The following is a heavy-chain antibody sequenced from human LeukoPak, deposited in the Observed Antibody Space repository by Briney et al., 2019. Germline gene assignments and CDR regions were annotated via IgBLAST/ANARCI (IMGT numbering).Heavy chain of an antibody. CDR2: IKQDGSEK. V-gene: IGHV3-7*01. D-gene: IGHD6-19*01. CDR3: ARDQWYDYYYYMDV. Sequence: PGGSLRLSCAASGFTFSSYWMSWVRQAPGKGLEWVANIKQDGSEKYYVDSVKGRFTISRDNAKNSLYLQMNSLRAEDTAVYYCARDQWYDYYYYMDVWGKGTTVTVSS. CDR1: GFTFSSYW. J-gene: IGHJ6*03.